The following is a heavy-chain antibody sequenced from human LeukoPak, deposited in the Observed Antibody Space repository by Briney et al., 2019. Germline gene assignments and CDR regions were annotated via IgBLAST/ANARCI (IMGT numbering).Heavy chain of an antibody. J-gene: IGHJ3*02. CDR2: INFKSEDI. Sequence: GGSLRLSCAASGFTFSSHNMNWVRQAPGKGLEWISFINFKSEDIRYADSVEGRFIISRDNARKSLYLHMNSLGAEDTAVYYCARDKDYAFDMWGQGTMVTVAS. CDR1: GFTFSSHN. V-gene: IGHV3-48*01. D-gene: IGHD4-11*01. CDR3: ARDKDYAFDM.